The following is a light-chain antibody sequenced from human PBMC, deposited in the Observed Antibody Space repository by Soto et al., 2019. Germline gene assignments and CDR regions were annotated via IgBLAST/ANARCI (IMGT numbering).Light chain of an antibody. V-gene: IGKV1-5*01. J-gene: IGKJ1*01. CDR3: QQYSTYPWT. CDR2: AAS. Sequence: DIQMTQSPSTLSASVGDRVTITCRASQSISSWLAWYQQKPGKAPKLLIYAASNVESGAPSRFSGSGSGTEFTLAISSLQPDDFATYYCQQYSTYPWTFGQGTKVEIK. CDR1: QSISSW.